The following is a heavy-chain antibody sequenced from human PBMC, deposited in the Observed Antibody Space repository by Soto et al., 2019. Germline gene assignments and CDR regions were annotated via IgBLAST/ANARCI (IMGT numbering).Heavy chain of an antibody. J-gene: IGHJ3*02. Sequence: GGSLRLSCAASGFTFSSYSMNWVRQAPGKGLEWVSSISSSSYIYYADSVKGRFTISRDNAKNSLYLQMNSLRAEDTAVYYCARDQGSGGSIDAFDIWGQGTMVTVSS. D-gene: IGHD2-15*01. CDR3: ARDQGSGGSIDAFDI. CDR2: ISSSSYI. CDR1: GFTFSSYS. V-gene: IGHV3-21*01.